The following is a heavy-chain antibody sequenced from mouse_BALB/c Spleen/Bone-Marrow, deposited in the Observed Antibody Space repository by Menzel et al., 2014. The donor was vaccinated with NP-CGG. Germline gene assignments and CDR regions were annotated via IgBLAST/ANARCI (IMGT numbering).Heavy chain of an antibody. CDR2: IYPGDGDT. CDR1: GYVFSTYW. CDR3: ARSGKGAMDY. V-gene: IGHV1-80*01. Sequence: QVQLKESGAELVRPGSSVKISCKASGYVFSTYWMNWGKQRPGQGLERIGQIYPGDGDTNYNGKFKDKVILTADKSSSTAYMQLSSLTSEDSAVYFCARSGKGAMDYWGQGTSVTVSS. J-gene: IGHJ4*01. D-gene: IGHD2-1*01.